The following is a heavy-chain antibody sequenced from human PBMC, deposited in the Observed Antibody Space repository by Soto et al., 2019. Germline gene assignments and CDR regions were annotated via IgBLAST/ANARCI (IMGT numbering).Heavy chain of an antibody. Sequence: EVQLVESGGGLVQPGGSLRLSCAASGFTFSSYAMHWVRQAPGKGLEYVSAINSNGGSTDYANSVKGRFTISRDNSKNTLCLQMGSLRAEDMAVYYCARDSNGYHFDYWGQGTLVTVSS. D-gene: IGHD5-12*01. CDR2: INSNGGST. CDR3: ARDSNGYHFDY. V-gene: IGHV3-64*01. J-gene: IGHJ4*02. CDR1: GFTFSSYA.